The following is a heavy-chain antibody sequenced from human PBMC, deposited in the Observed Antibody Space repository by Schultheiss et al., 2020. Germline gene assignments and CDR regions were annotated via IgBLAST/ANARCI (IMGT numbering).Heavy chain of an antibody. D-gene: IGHD3-16*01. J-gene: IGHJ4*02. V-gene: IGHV4-59*12. CDR1: GGSFRTYY. CDR3: ARSSRPHRSPLRVPVDY. Sequence: SETLSLTCTVSGGSFRTYYWSWVRQPPGKGLEWIGYIYYSGSTNYNPSLKSRVTMSVDTSKNQFSLKLSSVTAADTAVYYCARSSRPHRSPLRVPVDYWGQGTLVTVSS. CDR2: IYYSGST.